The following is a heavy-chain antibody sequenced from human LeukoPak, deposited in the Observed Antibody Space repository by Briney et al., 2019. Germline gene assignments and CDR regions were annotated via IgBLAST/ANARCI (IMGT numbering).Heavy chain of an antibody. Sequence: ASVKVSCKASGYTFTSYDINWVRQATGQGLEWMGWMNPNSGNTGYAQKFQGRVTMTRDMSTSTFYMELSSLTSDDTAVYYCAREGPETYNFDFWGQGTLVTVSS. CDR3: AREGPETYNFDF. D-gene: IGHD1-14*01. CDR1: GYTFTSYD. J-gene: IGHJ4*02. CDR2: MNPNSGNT. V-gene: IGHV1-8*01.